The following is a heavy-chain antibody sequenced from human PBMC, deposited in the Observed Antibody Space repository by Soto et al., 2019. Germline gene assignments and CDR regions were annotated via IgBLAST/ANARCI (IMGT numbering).Heavy chain of an antibody. CDR2: IRGSGAGT. Sequence: EVQLLESGGGLVQPGGSLRLSCAASGFTFNNYAMSWVRQAPGKGLEWVSAIRGSGAGTYYADSVNGRFTISRDSSKNAVQLQMDSLRAEDTAEYNCARDTKGAFDSWGQGTLVTVSS. D-gene: IGHD2-8*01. V-gene: IGHV3-23*01. CDR3: ARDTKGAFDS. J-gene: IGHJ4*02. CDR1: GFTFNNYA.